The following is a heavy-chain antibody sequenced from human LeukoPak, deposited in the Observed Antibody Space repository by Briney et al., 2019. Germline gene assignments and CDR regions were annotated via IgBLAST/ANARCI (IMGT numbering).Heavy chain of an antibody. CDR1: GGSISSGGYY. CDR2: IYYSGST. V-gene: IGHV4-31*03. Sequence: PSETLSLTCTVSGGSISSGGYYWSWIRQHPGKGLEWIGYIYYSGSTYYNPSLKSRVTISVDTSKNQFSLKLSSVTAADTAVNYCARLRRNYYYYGMDVWGQGTTVTVSS. CDR3: ARLRRNYYYYGMDV. J-gene: IGHJ6*02. D-gene: IGHD4-17*01.